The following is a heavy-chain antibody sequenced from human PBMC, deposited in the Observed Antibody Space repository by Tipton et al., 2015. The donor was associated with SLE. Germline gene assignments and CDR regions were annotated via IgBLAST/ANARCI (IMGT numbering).Heavy chain of an antibody. V-gene: IGHV4-59*01. CDR3: AREEKDAFDI. CDR2: IYYSGST. Sequence: LRLSCAASGFTFSSYAMSWIRQPPGKGLEWIGYIYYSGSTNYNPSLKSRVTISVDTSKNQFSLKLSSVTAADTAVYYCAREEKDAFDIWGQGTMVTVSS. CDR1: GFTFSSYA. J-gene: IGHJ3*02.